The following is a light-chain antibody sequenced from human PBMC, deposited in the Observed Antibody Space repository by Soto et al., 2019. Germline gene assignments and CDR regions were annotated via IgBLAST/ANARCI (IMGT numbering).Light chain of an antibody. CDR3: AAWDDSLKGYV. CDR1: SSNIGSNT. CDR2: SNN. V-gene: IGLV1-44*01. J-gene: IGLJ1*01. Sequence: QSVLTQPPSASGTLGQRVTISCSGSSSNIGSNTVNWYQQLPGTAPKLLIYSNNQRPSGVPDRFSSSKSGTSASLPISGLQSEDEADYYGAAWDDSLKGYVFGTGTKVTVL.